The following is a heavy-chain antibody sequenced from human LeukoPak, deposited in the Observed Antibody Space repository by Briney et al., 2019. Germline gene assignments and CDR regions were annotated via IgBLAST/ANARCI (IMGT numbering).Heavy chain of an antibody. CDR2: ISGSGGST. V-gene: IGHV3-23*01. CDR1: GFTFSDYY. Sequence: PGGSLRLSCAASGFTFSDYYMSWIRQAPGKGLEWVSAISGSGGSTYYADSVKGRFTISRDNSKNTLYLQMNSLRAEDTAVYYCAKEGNRLHSSSWYYFDYWGQGTLVTVSS. CDR3: AKEGNRLHSSSWYYFDY. J-gene: IGHJ4*02. D-gene: IGHD6-13*01.